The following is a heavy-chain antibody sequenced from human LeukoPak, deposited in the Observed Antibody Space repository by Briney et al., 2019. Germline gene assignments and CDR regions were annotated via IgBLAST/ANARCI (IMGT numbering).Heavy chain of an antibody. V-gene: IGHV1-2*02. D-gene: IGHD2-2*01. CDR2: INPNSGGT. CDR1: GYTFTGYY. J-gene: IGHJ4*02. CDR3: ARDRAGYCSSTSCYFDY. Sequence: ASVKVSCKASGYTFTGYYMHWVRQAPGQGLEWMGWINPNSGGTDYAQKFQGRVTMTRDTSIGTAYMELSRLRSDDTAVYYCARDRAGYCSSTSCYFDYWGQGTLVTVSS.